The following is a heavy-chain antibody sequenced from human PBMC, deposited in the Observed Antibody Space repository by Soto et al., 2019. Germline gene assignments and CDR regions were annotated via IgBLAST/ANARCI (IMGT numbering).Heavy chain of an antibody. CDR1: GFTFSSYW. D-gene: IGHD3-3*01. V-gene: IGHV3-7*01. CDR2: IKQDGSEQ. Sequence: GGSLRLSCAASGFTFSSYWMSWVRQAPGKGLEWVANIKQDGSEQYYVDSVKGRFTISRDNAKNSLYLQMNSLSAEDTAVYYCARAYYDFWSGYDGDAFDIWGQGTMVTVSS. J-gene: IGHJ3*02. CDR3: ARAYYDFWSGYDGDAFDI.